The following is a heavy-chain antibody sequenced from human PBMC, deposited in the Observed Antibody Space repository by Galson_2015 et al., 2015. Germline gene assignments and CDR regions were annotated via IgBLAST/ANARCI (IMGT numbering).Heavy chain of an antibody. J-gene: IGHJ4*02. V-gene: IGHV3-30*18. CDR2: ISYDGSIK. D-gene: IGHD6-19*01. CDR1: GFPFTKYN. CDR3: AKDLSSAWYSGGDY. Sequence: LRLSCAASGFPFTKYNIHWVRQAPGKGLEWVAVISYDGSIKYYADSVKGRFAISRDNSKNTLSLQMDSLRAEDTAVYYCAKDLSSAWYSGGDYWGQGTLVTVSS.